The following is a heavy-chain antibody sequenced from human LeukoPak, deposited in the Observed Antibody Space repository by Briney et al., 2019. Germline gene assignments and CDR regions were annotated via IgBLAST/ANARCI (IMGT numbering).Heavy chain of an antibody. CDR2: IDHSGRT. J-gene: IGHJ6*03. Sequence: PSETLSFTCGVYNGSFNGFYWSWIRQPPEKGLQWIGDIDHSGRTNYNPSLESRITISVDTSKSQLSLRLSSVTAADTAVYYCARRGSGTYYDVYQYYSYMDVWDKGTTVTISS. D-gene: IGHD3-10*01. CDR3: ARRGSGTYYDVYQYYSYMDV. V-gene: IGHV4-34*01. CDR1: NGSFNGFY.